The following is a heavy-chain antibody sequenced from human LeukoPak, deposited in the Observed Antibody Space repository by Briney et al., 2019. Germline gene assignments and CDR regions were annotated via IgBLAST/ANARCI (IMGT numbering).Heavy chain of an antibody. J-gene: IGHJ4*02. CDR3: ARGTGVQFDY. D-gene: IGHD7-27*01. CDR1: GGSISSYY. CDR2: IYYSGST. Sequence: SETLSLTCTVSGGSISSYYWSWIRQPPGKGLEWIGYIYYSGSTNYNPSLKSRVTISVDTSKNQFSLKLSPVTAADTAVYYCARGTGVQFDYWGQGTLVTVSS. V-gene: IGHV4-59*01.